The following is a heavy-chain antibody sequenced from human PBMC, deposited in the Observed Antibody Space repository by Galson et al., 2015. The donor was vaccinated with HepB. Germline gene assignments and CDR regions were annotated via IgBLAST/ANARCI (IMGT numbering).Heavy chain of an antibody. Sequence: SLRLSCAASGFTFSSCGMHWVRQAPGKGLKWVAVISYDGSNKYYADSVKDRFTISRDNSKNTLYLQLNSLRAEDTAVYYCAKDPSYGSGSYYSFDYWGQGTLVTVSS. CDR1: GFTFSSCG. D-gene: IGHD3-10*01. V-gene: IGHV3-30*18. J-gene: IGHJ4*02. CDR2: ISYDGSNK. CDR3: AKDPSYGSGSYYSFDY.